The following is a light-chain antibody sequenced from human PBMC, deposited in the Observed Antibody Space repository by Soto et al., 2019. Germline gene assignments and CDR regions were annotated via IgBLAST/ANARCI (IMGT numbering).Light chain of an antibody. CDR2: ATC. CDR1: QGIAPY. V-gene: IGKV1-27*01. Sequence: DVQMTQSPSSLSAFVGDRVTITCRASQGIAPYLAWFQQNPGKVPKLLIFATCTLQSVVPSRFSGRGSGRDVTVTITSLQSGEGATYYCQKYNSAPLTFGGGTKVEIK. J-gene: IGKJ4*02. CDR3: QKYNSAPLT.